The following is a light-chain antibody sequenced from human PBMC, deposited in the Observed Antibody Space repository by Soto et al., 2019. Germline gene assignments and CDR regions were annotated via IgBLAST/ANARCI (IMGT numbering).Light chain of an antibody. CDR2: GAS. V-gene: IGKV3-15*01. CDR1: QSVSSN. J-gene: IGKJ2*01. CDR3: QQYNNWPRVYT. Sequence: EIVMTQSPATLSVSPGERATLSCRASQSVSSNLAWYQQKPGQAPRLLIYGASTRATGIPARFSGSGSGTESAFTISSLHSQDFAVSYCQQYNNWPRVYTFGQGTKLEIK.